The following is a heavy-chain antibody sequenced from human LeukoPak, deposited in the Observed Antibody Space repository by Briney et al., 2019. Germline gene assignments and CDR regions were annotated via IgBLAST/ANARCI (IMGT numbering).Heavy chain of an antibody. CDR1: GYSISSGYY. D-gene: IGHD4-23*01. CDR2: IYYSGSA. CDR3: ARVGVDYSGNIIKYFFDY. Sequence: SETLSLTCTVSGYSISSGYYWGWIRQPPGKGLEWIGNIYYSGSANYNPSLKSRVTISVDTSKNQFSLKLSPVTAADTAVYYCARVGVDYSGNIIKYFFDYWGQGTLVTVSS. V-gene: IGHV4-38-2*02. J-gene: IGHJ4*02.